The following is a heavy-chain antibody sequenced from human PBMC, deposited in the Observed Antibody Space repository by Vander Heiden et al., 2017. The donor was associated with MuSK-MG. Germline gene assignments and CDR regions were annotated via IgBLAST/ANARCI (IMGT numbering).Heavy chain of an antibody. J-gene: IGHJ6*02. D-gene: IGHD6-19*01. CDR1: GFHASSRGMR. CDR3: ARSNYNSGHYGLDV. CDR2: IDWDDAK. Sequence: QVTVKESGPALRKPIETLTLNCTFPGFHASSRGMRVSWIRQPPGKALECLARIDWDDAKFYSTSLKTRLTISKDTSSNEVVLTMTNMDPVDTGTYFCARSNYNSGHYGLDVWGQGTTVTVSS. V-gene: IGHV2-70*04.